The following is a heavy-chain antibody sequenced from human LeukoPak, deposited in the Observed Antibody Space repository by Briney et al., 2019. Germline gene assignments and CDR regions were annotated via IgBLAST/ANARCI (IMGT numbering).Heavy chain of an antibody. CDR1: GGSISSNSYY. CDR2: IYYSGST. Sequence: SETLSLTCAVSGGSISSNSYYWGWIRQPPGTGLEWIGYIYYSGSTNYNPSLKSRVTISVDTSKNQFSLKLSSVTAADTAVYYCAREGGGFDYWGQGTLVTVSS. J-gene: IGHJ4*02. D-gene: IGHD3-16*01. V-gene: IGHV4-61*01. CDR3: AREGGGFDY.